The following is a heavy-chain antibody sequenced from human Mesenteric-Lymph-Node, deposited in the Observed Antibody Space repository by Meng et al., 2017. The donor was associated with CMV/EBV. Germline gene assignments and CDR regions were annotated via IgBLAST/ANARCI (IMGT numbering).Heavy chain of an antibody. V-gene: IGHV4-4*02. Sequence: VSGGSISSSNWWTWVRQPPGKGLEWIGEIYHSGSTNYNPSLKSRVTISIDKSENQFSLKMTSVTAADTAVYYCAREGATNTASFDYWGQGTLVTVSS. CDR2: IYHSGST. CDR1: GGSISSSNW. CDR3: AREGATNTASFDY. D-gene: IGHD5-12*01. J-gene: IGHJ4*02.